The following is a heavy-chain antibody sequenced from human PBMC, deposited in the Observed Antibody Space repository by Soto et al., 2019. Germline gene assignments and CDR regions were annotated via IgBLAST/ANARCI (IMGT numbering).Heavy chain of an antibody. Sequence: SETLSLTCAVSGGSISSSNWWSWVRQPPGKGLEWIGEIYHSGSTNYNPSLKSRVTISVDKSKNQFSLKLSSVTAADTAVYYCAAILWFGELFRGGYNWFDPWGQGTLVTVSS. CDR3: AAILWFGELFRGGYNWFDP. CDR2: IYHSGST. CDR1: GGSISSSNW. V-gene: IGHV4-4*02. D-gene: IGHD3-10*01. J-gene: IGHJ5*02.